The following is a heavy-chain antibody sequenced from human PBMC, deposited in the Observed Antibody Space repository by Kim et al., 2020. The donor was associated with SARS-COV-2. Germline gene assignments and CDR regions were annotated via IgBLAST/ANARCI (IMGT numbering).Heavy chain of an antibody. CDR3: AEQNLWFGELSNPASDY. J-gene: IGHJ4*02. Sequence: SETLSLTCTVSGGSISSSSYYWGWIRQPPGKGLEWIGSIYYSGSTYYNPSLKSRVTISVDTSKNQFSLKLSSVTAADTAVYYCAEQNLWFGELSNPASDYWGQGTLVTVSS. V-gene: IGHV4-39*01. CDR2: IYYSGST. D-gene: IGHD3-10*01. CDR1: GGSISSSSYY.